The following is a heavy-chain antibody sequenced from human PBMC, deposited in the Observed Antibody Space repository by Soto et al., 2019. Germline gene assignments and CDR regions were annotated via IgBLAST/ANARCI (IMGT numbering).Heavy chain of an antibody. J-gene: IGHJ3*02. D-gene: IGHD3-9*01. CDR1: GFTFSSYA. V-gene: IGHV3-23*01. CDR3: AAFQLRYLHPNAFDI. Sequence: EVQLLESGGGLVQPGGSLRLSCAASGFTFSSYAMSWVRQAPGKGLEWVSAISGSGGSTYYADSVKGRFTISRGNSKNTLYLQLNSLRAEDTAVYYCAAFQLRYLHPNAFDIWGQGTMDTVSS. CDR2: ISGSGGST.